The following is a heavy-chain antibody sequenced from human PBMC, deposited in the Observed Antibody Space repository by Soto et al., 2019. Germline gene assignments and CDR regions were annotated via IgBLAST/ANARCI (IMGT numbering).Heavy chain of an antibody. D-gene: IGHD3-22*01. CDR3: TRSITMIVVVITHDAFDI. J-gene: IGHJ3*02. V-gene: IGHV3-49*03. Sequence: PGGSLRLSCTASGFTFGDYAMSWFRQAPGKGLEWVGFIRSKAYGGTTEYAASVKGRFTISRDDSKSIAYLQMNSLKTEDTAVYYCTRSITMIVVVITHDAFDIWGQGTMVTVSS. CDR1: GFTFGDYA. CDR2: IRSKAYGGTT.